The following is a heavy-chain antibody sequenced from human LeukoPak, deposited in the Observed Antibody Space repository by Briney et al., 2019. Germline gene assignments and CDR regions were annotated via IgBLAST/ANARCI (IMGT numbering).Heavy chain of an antibody. J-gene: IGHJ4*02. CDR3: ARLIRPYFDY. CDR2: IDRDGGTI. CDR1: GFTFSNFW. Sequence: GSLRLSCAASGFTFSNFWMHWVRHAPGKGLVWVSRIDRDGGTITYADSVKGRFTISRDNAKNTLYLQMNSLRAEDTAVYYCARLIRPYFDYWGQGTLVTVSS. V-gene: IGHV3-74*01.